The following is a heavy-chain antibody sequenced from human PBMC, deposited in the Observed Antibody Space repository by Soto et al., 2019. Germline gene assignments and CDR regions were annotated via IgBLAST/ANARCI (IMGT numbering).Heavy chain of an antibody. D-gene: IGHD3-16*01. J-gene: IGHJ5*02. Sequence: PSETLSLTCAVYGGFLSESYWTWIRQPPGKGLEWIGEINHVGGTNYNPSLKSRVTMSVDTSQNQFSLRLISVTAADTAMYFCVRIRYQLPSSVLWLDPGAREPRSPSPQ. CDR1: GGFLSESY. CDR2: INHVGGT. V-gene: IGHV4-34*01. CDR3: VRIRYQLPSSVLWLDP.